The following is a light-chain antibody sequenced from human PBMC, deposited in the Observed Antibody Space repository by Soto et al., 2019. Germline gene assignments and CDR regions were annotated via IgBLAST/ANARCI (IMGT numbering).Light chain of an antibody. V-gene: IGKV3-20*01. CDR2: GAS. CDR1: QSVTSSY. CDR3: QQYGTAPRT. J-gene: IGKJ2*01. Sequence: EIVLTQSPGTLSLSPGERATLSCRATQSVTSSYLAWYQQKPGQAPRLLIYGASSRATGIPDRFSGSGSETDFTLTISRLELEDFAVYYCQQYGTAPRTFGQGTKLEIK.